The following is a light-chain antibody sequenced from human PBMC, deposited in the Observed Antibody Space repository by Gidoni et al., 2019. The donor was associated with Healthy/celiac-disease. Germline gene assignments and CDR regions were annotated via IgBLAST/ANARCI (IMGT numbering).Light chain of an antibody. CDR1: QSISSY. CDR2: AAS. V-gene: IGKV1-39*01. Sequence: DIQMTQSPSSLSAAAGDRVTITCRASQSISSYLNWYQQKPVKAPKLLIYAASSLQSGVPSRFSGSGSGTDFTLTISSLQPEDFATYYCQQSYSTPYTFGQGTKLEIK. CDR3: QQSYSTPYT. J-gene: IGKJ2*01.